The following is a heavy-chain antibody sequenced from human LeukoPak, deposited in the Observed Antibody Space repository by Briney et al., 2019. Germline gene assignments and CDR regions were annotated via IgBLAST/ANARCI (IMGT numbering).Heavy chain of an antibody. CDR2: INTAKGDI. J-gene: IGHJ4*02. D-gene: IGHD4-17*01. CDR3: ARGLSTATTFYFDF. CDR1: GYTFTSAA. V-gene: IGHV1-3*04. Sequence: EASVKVSCKASGYTFTSAAIHWVRQAPGQRLEWMGWINTAKGDINYSEMFRGRATIARDTSASTAYMELSSLRSEDTAVYYCARGLSTATTFYFDFWGQGTRVIVSS.